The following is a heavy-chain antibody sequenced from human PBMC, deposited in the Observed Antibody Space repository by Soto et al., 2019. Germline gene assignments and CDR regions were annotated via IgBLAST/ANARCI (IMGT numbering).Heavy chain of an antibody. J-gene: IGHJ6*02. CDR2: ISYDGSNK. CDR1: GFTFSSYG. CDR3: AKDRIVATIRGGYYYGMDV. Sequence: GGSLRLSCAASGFTFSSYGMHWVRQAPGKGLEWVAVISYDGSNKYYADSMKGRFTISRDNSKNTLYLQMNSLRAEDTAVYYCAKDRIVATIRGGYYYGMDVWGQGTTVTVSS. D-gene: IGHD5-12*01. V-gene: IGHV3-30*18.